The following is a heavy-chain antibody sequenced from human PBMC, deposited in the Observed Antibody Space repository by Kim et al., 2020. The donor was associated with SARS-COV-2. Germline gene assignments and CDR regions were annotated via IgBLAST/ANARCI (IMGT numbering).Heavy chain of an antibody. Sequence: GGSLRLSCAASGFTFSSYAMSWVRQAPGKGLEWVSAISGSGGSTYYADSVKGRFTISRDNSKNTLYLQMNSLRAEDTAVYYCAKEVRSSGWYSSWYFDLWGRGTLVTVSS. J-gene: IGHJ2*01. D-gene: IGHD6-19*01. V-gene: IGHV3-23*01. CDR3: AKEVRSSGWYSSWYFDL. CDR1: GFTFSSYA. CDR2: ISGSGGST.